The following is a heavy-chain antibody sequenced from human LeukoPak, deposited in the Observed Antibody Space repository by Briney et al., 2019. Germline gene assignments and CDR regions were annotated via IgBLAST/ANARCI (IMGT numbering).Heavy chain of an antibody. J-gene: IGHJ4*02. CDR2: ISGSGGDT. D-gene: IGHD1-26*01. V-gene: IGHV3-23*01. CDR1: GFTFSNFL. CDR3: AKKGATTGDFDY. Sequence: GGSLRLSCAASGFTFSNFLMTWVRQAPGKGPEWVSAISGSGGDTYYADSVKGRFTISRDNSKNTLYLQMNSLRTEDTAVYYCAKKGATTGDFDYWGQGTLVTVSS.